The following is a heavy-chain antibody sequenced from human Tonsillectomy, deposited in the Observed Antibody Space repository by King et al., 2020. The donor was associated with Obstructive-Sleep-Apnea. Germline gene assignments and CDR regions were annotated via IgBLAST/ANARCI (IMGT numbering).Heavy chain of an antibody. D-gene: IGHD5-18*01. CDR3: ARGNVDTAIPFDY. V-gene: IGHV1-69*09. J-gene: IGHJ4*02. CDR1: GGTFISYA. CDR2: IIPIHDIT. Sequence: QVQLVESGAEVRKPGSSVKVSCKASGGTFISYAISWARQAPGQGLEWMGRIIPIHDITNYAQNFQGRVTITAGKSTNTAYMELRSLRSEDTAVYYCARGNVDTAIPFDYWGQGTLVTVSS.